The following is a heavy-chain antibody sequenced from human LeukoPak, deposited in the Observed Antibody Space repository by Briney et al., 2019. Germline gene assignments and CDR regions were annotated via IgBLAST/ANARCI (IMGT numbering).Heavy chain of an antibody. V-gene: IGHV4-34*01. CDR2: INHSGST. CDR3: ARGDSTEDY. Sequence: SETLSLTCAVYGGSFSGYYWSWIRQPPGKGLEWIGEINHSGSTNYNPSLKSRVTISVDTSKNQFSLKLSSVTAADTAVYYCARGDSTEDYWGQGTLVTVSS. CDR1: GGSFSGYY. J-gene: IGHJ4*02. D-gene: IGHD4-17*01.